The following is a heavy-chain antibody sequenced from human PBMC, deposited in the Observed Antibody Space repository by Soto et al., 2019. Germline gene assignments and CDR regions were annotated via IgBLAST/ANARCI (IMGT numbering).Heavy chain of an antibody. D-gene: IGHD5-12*01. CDR3: ARHSGGWLQFSFDY. CDR1: GGTFSSYA. Sequence: QVQLVQSGAEVKKPGSSVKVSCTASGGTFSSYAISWVRQAPGQGLEWMGGIIPIFGTANYAQKFQGRVTITADESTSQAYMELSSLRSEDTAVYYCARHSGGWLQFSFDYWGQGTLVTVSS. CDR2: IIPIFGTA. V-gene: IGHV1-69*01. J-gene: IGHJ4*02.